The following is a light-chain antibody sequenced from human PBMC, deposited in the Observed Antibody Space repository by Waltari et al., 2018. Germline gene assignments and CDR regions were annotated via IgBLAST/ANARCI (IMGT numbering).Light chain of an antibody. CDR2: EAS. V-gene: IGKV1-5*03. CDR1: QSISKW. CDR3: QQYNSNSLLT. Sequence: DIRMTQSPSTLSASAGDSVIITCRASQSISKWLAWYQQKPGKAPKLLIYEASTLQSGVPSRISGTGSATDFTLTISSLQPDDFATYYCQQYNSNSLLTFGGGTKVEIK. J-gene: IGKJ4*01.